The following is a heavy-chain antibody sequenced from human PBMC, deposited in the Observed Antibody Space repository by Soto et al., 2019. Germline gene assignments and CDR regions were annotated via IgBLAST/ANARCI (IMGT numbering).Heavy chain of an antibody. CDR2: ISDDGSRA. V-gene: IGHV3-74*01. D-gene: IGHD3-10*01. J-gene: IGHJ4*02. CDR1: GFTFSIYW. Sequence: GSLRLSCTSSGFTFSIYWMHCVLQVPGKGPEWVSRISDDGSRAYYADSVKGRFTISRDNAKNTLYLEMHVLRADDTAVYYCTRGPRPSSVGTGAFWGQGTLVTVSS. CDR3: TRGPRPSSVGTGAF.